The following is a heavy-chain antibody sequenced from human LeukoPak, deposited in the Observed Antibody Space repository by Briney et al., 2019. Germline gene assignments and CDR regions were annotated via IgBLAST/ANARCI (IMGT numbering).Heavy chain of an antibody. V-gene: IGHV3-21*01. CDR1: GFTFSSYG. CDR3: ARDLRGLDAFDI. Sequence: GRSLRLSCAASGFTFSSYGMNWVRQAPGKGLEWVSCISSSSSHIYYSDSVKGRFTISRDNAKNSLYLQMNSLTAEDTAVYFCARDLRGLDAFDIWGQGTMVTVSS. CDR2: ISSSSSHI. J-gene: IGHJ3*02.